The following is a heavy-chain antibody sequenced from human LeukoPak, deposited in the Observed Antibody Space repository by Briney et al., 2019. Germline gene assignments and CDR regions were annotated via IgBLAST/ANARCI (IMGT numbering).Heavy chain of an antibody. V-gene: IGHV3-48*03. Sequence: GGSLRLSCAASGFTFSSYEMNWVRQAPGKGLEWVSYISSSGSTIYYADSVKGRFTISRDNAKNSLYLQMNSLRAEDTAVYYCARDSLGGYCSGGSCYLDYWGQGTLVTVSS. CDR1: GFTFSSYE. CDR2: ISSSGSTI. J-gene: IGHJ4*02. D-gene: IGHD2-15*01. CDR3: ARDSLGGYCSGGSCYLDY.